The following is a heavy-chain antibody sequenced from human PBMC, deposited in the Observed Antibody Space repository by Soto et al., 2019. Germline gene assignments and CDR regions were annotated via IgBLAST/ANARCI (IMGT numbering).Heavy chain of an antibody. CDR2: ISGTSVYI. CDR3: AREGALTQFSS. Sequence: GGSLRLSCVASGFTFSNYNMNWVRQAPGKGLEWVSHISGTSVYIHYAVSVKGRFTISRDNAKNSVFLQMDSLRVEYTAFYYCAREGALTQFSSWGQGALVTVSS. J-gene: IGHJ5*02. CDR1: GFTFSNYN. D-gene: IGHD7-27*01. V-gene: IGHV3-21*01.